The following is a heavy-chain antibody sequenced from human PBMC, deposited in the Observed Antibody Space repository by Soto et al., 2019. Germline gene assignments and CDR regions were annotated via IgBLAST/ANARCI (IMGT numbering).Heavy chain of an antibody. CDR3: ATDRTGSVAGRYAFDL. Sequence: GSLILACAASGFTVSTNYMSWVRQAPGKGLEWVSIIYTGGSTYYADSVKGRFTISRDSSKNTVFLQIHSLRVEDTAMYYCATDRTGSVAGRYAFDLWGQGTMVTVSS. CDR2: IYTGGST. J-gene: IGHJ3*01. D-gene: IGHD6-6*01. V-gene: IGHV3-53*01. CDR1: GFTVSTNY.